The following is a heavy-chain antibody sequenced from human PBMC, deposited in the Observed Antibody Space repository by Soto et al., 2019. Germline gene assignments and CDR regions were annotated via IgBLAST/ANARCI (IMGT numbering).Heavy chain of an antibody. D-gene: IGHD2-15*01. CDR2: INPNSGGT. Sequence: ASVKVSCKASGYTFTGYYMHWVRQAPGQGLEWMGWINPNSGGTNYAQKFQGRVTMTRDTSISTAYMELSRLRSDDTAMYYCARTIVVVAAFDYWGQGTLGTVSS. CDR3: ARTIVVVAAFDY. J-gene: IGHJ4*02. V-gene: IGHV1-2*02. CDR1: GYTFTGYY.